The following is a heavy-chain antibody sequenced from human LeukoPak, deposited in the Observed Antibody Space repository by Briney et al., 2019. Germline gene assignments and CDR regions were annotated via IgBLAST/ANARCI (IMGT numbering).Heavy chain of an antibody. J-gene: IGHJ4*02. D-gene: IGHD6-13*01. CDR3: ATTGATSPSSASWFNIEY. CDR2: IYYSGGT. Sequence: PSETLSLTCTVSGGSVTSYYCNWVRQPPGRGLEWIGYIYYSGGTNYNPSLESRVTISLDAAKNQFSLKLRSVTAEDTAVYYCATTGATSPSSASWFNIEYWGQGTLVPVSS. CDR1: GGSVTSYY. V-gene: IGHV4-59*08.